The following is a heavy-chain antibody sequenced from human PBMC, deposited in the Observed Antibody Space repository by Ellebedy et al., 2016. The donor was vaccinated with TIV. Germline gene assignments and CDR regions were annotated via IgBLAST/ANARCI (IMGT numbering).Heavy chain of an antibody. Sequence: MPGGSLRLSCTVSGGSISSYYWSRIRQPPGKGLEYIGYIHYSGSTYYKPSLKSRVSISVDTSKNQFSLKLSSVTAADTAVYYCARGIVNTAMGHHMGRYFDYWGQGTLVTVSS. V-gene: IGHV4-59*01. J-gene: IGHJ4*02. D-gene: IGHD5-18*01. CDR1: GGSISSYY. CDR3: ARGIVNTAMGHHMGRYFDY. CDR2: IHYSGST.